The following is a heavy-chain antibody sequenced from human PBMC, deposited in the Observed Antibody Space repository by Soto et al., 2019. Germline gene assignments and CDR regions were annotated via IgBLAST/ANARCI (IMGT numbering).Heavy chain of an antibody. CDR3: AKDIAAEYYYYGMDV. Sequence: QVQLVQSGAEVKKPGASVKVSCKASGYTFTSYGISWVRQAPGQVLEWMGWISAYNGNTNYAQKLQGRVTMTTDTSTSTAYKELRSLRSDDTAVYYCAKDIAAEYYYYGMDVWGQGTTVTVSS. CDR2: ISAYNGNT. CDR1: GYTFTSYG. V-gene: IGHV1-18*04. J-gene: IGHJ6*02. D-gene: IGHD6-13*01.